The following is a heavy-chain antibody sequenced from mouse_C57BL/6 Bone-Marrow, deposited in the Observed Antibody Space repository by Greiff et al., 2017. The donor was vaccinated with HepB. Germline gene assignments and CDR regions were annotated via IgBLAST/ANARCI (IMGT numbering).Heavy chain of an antibody. Sequence: QVQLQQPGAELVRPGTSVKLSCKASGYTFTSYWMHWVKQRPGQGLEWIGVIDPSNSYTNYNQKFKGKATLTVDTSSSTAYMQLSSLTSEDSAVYYCARDMVTYAMDYWGQGTSVTVSS. CDR3: ARDMVTYAMDY. V-gene: IGHV1-59*01. CDR1: GYTFTSYW. J-gene: IGHJ4*01. D-gene: IGHD2-2*01. CDR2: IDPSNSYT.